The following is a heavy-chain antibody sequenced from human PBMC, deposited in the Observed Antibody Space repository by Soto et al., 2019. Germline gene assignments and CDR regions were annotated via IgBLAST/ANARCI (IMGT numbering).Heavy chain of an antibody. D-gene: IGHD6-19*01. CDR3: AKGDSSGWYYYYGMDV. J-gene: IGHJ6*02. CDR1: GFTFSSYG. V-gene: IGHV3-30*18. Sequence: GGSLRLSCAASGFTFSSYGMHWVRQAPGKGLEWVAVISYDGSNKYYADSVKGRFTISRDNSKNTLYLQMNSLRAEDTAVYYCAKGDSSGWYYYYGMDVWGQGTTVTVSS. CDR2: ISYDGSNK.